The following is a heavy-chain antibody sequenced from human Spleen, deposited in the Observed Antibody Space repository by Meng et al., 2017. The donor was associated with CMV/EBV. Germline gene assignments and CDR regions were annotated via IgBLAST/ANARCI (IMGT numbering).Heavy chain of an antibody. Sequence: GESLKISCAASGFTFSSYGMHWVRQAPGKGLEWVAFIRYDGSNKYYADSVKGRFTISRDNSKNTLYLQMNSLRAEDTAVYYCAKSIKFLEPRGYFDYWGQGTLVTVSS. CDR2: IRYDGSNK. CDR1: GFTFSSYG. CDR3: AKSIKFLEPRGYFDY. J-gene: IGHJ4*02. V-gene: IGHV3-30*02. D-gene: IGHD3-16*01.